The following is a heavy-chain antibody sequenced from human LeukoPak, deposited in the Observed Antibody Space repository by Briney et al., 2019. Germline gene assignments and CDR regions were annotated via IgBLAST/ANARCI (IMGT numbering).Heavy chain of an antibody. CDR2: IYYSGST. J-gene: IGHJ4*02. Sequence: SETLSLTCTVSGGSISSSSYYWGWIRQPPGKGLEWIGSIYYSGSTYYNPSLKSQVTISVDTSKNQFSLKLSSVTAADTAVYYCARVVGSDASFDYWGQGTLVTVSS. CDR3: ARVVGSDASFDY. CDR1: GGSISSSSYY. V-gene: IGHV4-39*07. D-gene: IGHD3-10*01.